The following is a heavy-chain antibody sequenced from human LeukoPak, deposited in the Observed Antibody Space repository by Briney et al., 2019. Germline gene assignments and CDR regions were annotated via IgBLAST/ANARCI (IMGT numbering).Heavy chain of an antibody. Sequence: ASVKVSCKASGGTFSSYAISWVRQAPGQGLEWMGGIIPIFGTANYAQKFQGRVTITADESTSTAYMELSSLRSEDTAVYYCASQCSSSYYFDYWGQGTLVTVSS. CDR2: IIPIFGTA. V-gene: IGHV1-69*13. J-gene: IGHJ4*02. CDR1: GGTFSSYA. D-gene: IGHD6-13*01. CDR3: ASQCSSSYYFDY.